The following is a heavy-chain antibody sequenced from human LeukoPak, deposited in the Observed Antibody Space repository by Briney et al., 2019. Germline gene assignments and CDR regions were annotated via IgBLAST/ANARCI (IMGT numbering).Heavy chain of an antibody. Sequence: GASVKVSCKASGYTFTSYYMHWVRQAPGQGLEWMGIINPSGGSTSYAQKFQGRVTMTRDMSTSTVYMGLSSLRSEDTAVYYCARALELRGAFDIWGQGTMVTVSS. J-gene: IGHJ3*02. CDR3: ARALELRGAFDI. CDR2: INPSGGST. D-gene: IGHD1-7*01. V-gene: IGHV1-46*01. CDR1: GYTFTSYY.